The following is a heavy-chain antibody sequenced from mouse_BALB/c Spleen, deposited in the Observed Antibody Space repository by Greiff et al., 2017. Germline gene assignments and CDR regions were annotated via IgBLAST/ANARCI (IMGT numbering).Heavy chain of an antibody. V-gene: IGHV3-1*02. Sequence: DVQLQESGPDLVKPSQSLSLTCTVTGYSITSGYSWPWIRQFPGNKLEWMGYIHYSGSTNYNPSLKSRISITRDTSKNQFFLQLNSVTTEDTATYYCASYDYDGYWYFDVWGAGTTVTVSS. CDR2: IHYSGST. D-gene: IGHD2-4*01. CDR3: ASYDYDGYWYFDV. J-gene: IGHJ1*01. CDR1: GYSITSGYS.